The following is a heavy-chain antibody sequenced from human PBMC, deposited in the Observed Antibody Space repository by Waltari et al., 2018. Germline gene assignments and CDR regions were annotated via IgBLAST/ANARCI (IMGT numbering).Heavy chain of an antibody. D-gene: IGHD4-17*01. CDR3: ARGKNDYGDYVPYYYYGMDV. CDR2: IIPIFGTA. CDR1: GGTFSSYA. V-gene: IGHV1-69*13. J-gene: IGHJ6*02. Sequence: QAQLVQSGAEVKKPGSSVKVSCKASGGTFSSYAISWVRQAPGQGLEWMGGIIPIFGTANYAQKFQGRVTITADESTSTAYMELSSLRSEDTAVYYCARGKNDYGDYVPYYYYGMDVWGQGTTVTVSS.